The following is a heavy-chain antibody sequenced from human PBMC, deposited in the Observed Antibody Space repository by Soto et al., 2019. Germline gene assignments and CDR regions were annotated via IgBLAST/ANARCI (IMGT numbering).Heavy chain of an antibody. Sequence: GSLSLSCAASRFTFISHSMHWVRQAPGKGLVWVSAISGGGGSTNYADSVKGRFTISRDNSKNTLYLQMNSLRAEDTAVYYCAKDRRDYAIPTFVYWGQGTLVTVSS. V-gene: IGHV3-23*01. CDR2: ISGGGGST. CDR1: RFTFISHS. CDR3: AKDRRDYAIPTFVY. J-gene: IGHJ4*02. D-gene: IGHD4-17*01.